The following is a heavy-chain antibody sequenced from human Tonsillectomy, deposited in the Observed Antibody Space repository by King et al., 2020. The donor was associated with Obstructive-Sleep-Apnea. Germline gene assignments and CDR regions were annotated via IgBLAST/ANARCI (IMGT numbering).Heavy chain of an antibody. J-gene: IGHJ4*02. D-gene: IGHD1-26*01. V-gene: IGHV4-59*01. CDR3: ARDLGGSYRYFDY. CDR2: IYYIGST. Sequence: QLQESGPGLVKPSETLSLTCTVSGGSISSYYWSWIRQPPGKGLEWIGYIYYIGSTNYYPSLKSRFTISVDTSKNQFSLKLSSVTAADTAVYYCARDLGGSYRYFDYWGQGTLVTVSS. CDR1: GGSISSYY.